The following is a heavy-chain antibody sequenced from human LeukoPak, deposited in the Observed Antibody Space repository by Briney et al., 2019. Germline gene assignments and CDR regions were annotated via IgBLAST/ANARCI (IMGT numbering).Heavy chain of an antibody. D-gene: IGHD2-15*01. V-gene: IGHV4-30-4*01. CDR3: ARVGSCSGGSCYGGSDY. Sequence: PSQTLSLTCTVSGGSISSGDYYWSWIRQPPGKGLEWIGYSHYSGSAYYNPSLKTRVTISVDTSKNQFSLKMSSVTAADTAVYYCARVGSCSGGSCYGGSDYWGQGTLVTVSS. CDR2: SHYSGSA. CDR1: GGSISSGDYY. J-gene: IGHJ4*02.